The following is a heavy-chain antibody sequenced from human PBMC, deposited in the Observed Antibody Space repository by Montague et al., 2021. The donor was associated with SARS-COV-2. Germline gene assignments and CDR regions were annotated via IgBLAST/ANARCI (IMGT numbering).Heavy chain of an antibody. CDR1: GFIFSSYG. D-gene: IGHD1-26*01. V-gene: IGHV3-33*01. CDR2: IWYDVSNE. CDR3: ARGSVGGYYFDY. Sequence: SLRLSCAASGFIFSSYGMHLVRQAPGKGLEWVAHIWYDVSNENXXXSXKGRFTISRDNFKNTLYLQMNSLRAEDTAIYYCARGSVGGYYFDYWGQGTLVTVSS. J-gene: IGHJ4*02.